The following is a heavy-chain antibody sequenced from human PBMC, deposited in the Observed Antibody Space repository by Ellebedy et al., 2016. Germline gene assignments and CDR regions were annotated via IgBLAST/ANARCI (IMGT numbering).Heavy chain of an antibody. CDR3: AREAPSRH. Sequence: GESLKISCAASGFTFSTYAMHWVRQAPGKGLEWMAIISYDGSSKSYADSVKGRFIISRDNAKNSLYLQMNSLRAEDTAVYYCAREAPSRHWGQGTLVTVSS. J-gene: IGHJ4*02. CDR1: GFTFSTYA. CDR2: ISYDGSSK. V-gene: IGHV3-30-3*01.